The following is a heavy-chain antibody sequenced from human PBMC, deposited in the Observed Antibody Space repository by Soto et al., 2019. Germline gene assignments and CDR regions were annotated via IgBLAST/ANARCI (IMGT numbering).Heavy chain of an antibody. CDR3: ARYHFGDYGLPIDY. CDR1: GGSISSSSYY. CDR2: IYYSGST. V-gene: IGHV4-39*01. D-gene: IGHD4-17*01. J-gene: IGHJ4*02. Sequence: PSETLSLTCTVSGGSISSSSYYWGWIRQPPGKGLEWIGSIYYSGSTYYNPSLKSRVTISVDTSKNQFSLKLSSVTAADTAVYYCARYHFGDYGLPIDYWGQGTLVNVSS.